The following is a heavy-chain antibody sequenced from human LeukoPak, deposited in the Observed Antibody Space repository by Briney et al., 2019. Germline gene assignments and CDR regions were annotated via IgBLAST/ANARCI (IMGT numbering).Heavy chain of an antibody. CDR2: ISGSGGST. D-gene: IGHD2-15*01. CDR3: AKGVGYCSGGSCQQFDY. V-gene: IGHV3-23*01. CDR1: GFTFSGYG. J-gene: IGHJ4*02. Sequence: PGGSLRLSCAASGFTFSGYGMSWVRQAPGKWLKWVSAISGSGGSTYYADSVKGRITISRDNSKNTLYLQMNSLRAEDTAVYYCAKGVGYCSGGSCQQFDYWGQGTLVTVSS.